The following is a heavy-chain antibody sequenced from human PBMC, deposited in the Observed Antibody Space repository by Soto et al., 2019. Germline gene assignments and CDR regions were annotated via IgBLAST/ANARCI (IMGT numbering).Heavy chain of an antibody. CDR3: ARGRLLSPSYAMDF. J-gene: IGHJ6*02. CDR1: SGFVSGYH. Sequence: TLSLSCAVASGFVSGYHWSLFSGPDGPGQKWIGEINHIGSTNYTPSFQSRVTISVDTSKNQFSLKLSSVTAADTAVYYCARGRLLSPSYAMDFWGQGTTVTVSS. V-gene: IGHV4-34*01. D-gene: IGHD6-25*01. CDR2: INHIGST.